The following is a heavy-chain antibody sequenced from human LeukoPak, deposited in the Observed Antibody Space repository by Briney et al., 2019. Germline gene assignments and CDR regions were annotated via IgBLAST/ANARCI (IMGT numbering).Heavy chain of an antibody. J-gene: IGHJ4*02. CDR3: AAAPNGDYASYYFDY. CDR1: GFTFSSYS. V-gene: IGHV3-15*01. Sequence: PGGSLRLSCAASGFTFSSYSMSWVRQAPGKGLEWLGRIKSKTDVGTTDYAAPVRGRFTISRDDSKKTLYLQMDSLRSEDTAIYYCAAAPNGDYASYYFDYWGQGTLVTVSS. D-gene: IGHD4-17*01. CDR2: IKSKTDVGTT.